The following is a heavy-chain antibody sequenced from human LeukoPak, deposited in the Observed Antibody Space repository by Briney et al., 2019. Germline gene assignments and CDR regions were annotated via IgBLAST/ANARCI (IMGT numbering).Heavy chain of an antibody. CDR2: ISSSGSTI. CDR1: GFTFSSYE. D-gene: IGHD3-16*01. CDR3: TTDLRL. V-gene: IGHV3-48*03. J-gene: IGHJ1*01. Sequence: GGSLRLSXAASGFTFSSYEMNWVRQAPGKGLEWVSYISSSGSTIYYADSVKGRFTISRDNAKNSLYLQMNSLKIEDTALYYCTTDLRLWGQGTLVTVSS.